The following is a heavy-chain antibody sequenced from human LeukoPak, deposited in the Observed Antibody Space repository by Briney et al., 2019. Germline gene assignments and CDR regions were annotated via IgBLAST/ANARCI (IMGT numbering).Heavy chain of an antibody. CDR2: ISGSGGGT. Sequence: PGGSLRLSCATSGFTFSTYAMSWVRQAPGKGLEWVSGISGSGGGTYYADSVKGRFTISRDSSKNTLYLQMNSLRAEDTAVYFCAKEYGTPHWGQGTLVTVSS. V-gene: IGHV3-23*01. CDR3: AKEYGTPH. CDR1: GFTFSTYA. J-gene: IGHJ4*02. D-gene: IGHD4-17*01.